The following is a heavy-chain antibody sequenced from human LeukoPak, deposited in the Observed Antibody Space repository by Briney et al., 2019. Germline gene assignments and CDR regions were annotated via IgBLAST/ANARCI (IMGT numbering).Heavy chain of an antibody. D-gene: IGHD1-1*01. CDR2: IIPILGIA. CDR3: AKVNWPHDAFDI. V-gene: IGHV1-69*04. Sequence: SVKVSCKASGGTFSSYANSWVRQAPGQGLEWMGRIIPILGIANYAQKFQGRVTITADKSTSTAYMELSSLRSEDTAVYYCAKVNWPHDAFDIWGQGTMVTVSS. J-gene: IGHJ3*02. CDR1: GGTFSSYA.